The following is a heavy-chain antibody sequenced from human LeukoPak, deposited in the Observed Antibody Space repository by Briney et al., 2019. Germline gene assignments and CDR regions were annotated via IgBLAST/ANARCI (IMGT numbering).Heavy chain of an antibody. Sequence: GSSVKVSCKASGGTFSSYAISWVRQAPGQGLEWMGWINPNSGGTNYAQKFQGRVTMTRDTSISTAYMELSRLRSDDTAVYYCARVVPNDYWGQGTLVTVSS. CDR1: GGTFSSYA. CDR2: INPNSGGT. V-gene: IGHV1-2*02. J-gene: IGHJ4*02. CDR3: ARVVPNDY.